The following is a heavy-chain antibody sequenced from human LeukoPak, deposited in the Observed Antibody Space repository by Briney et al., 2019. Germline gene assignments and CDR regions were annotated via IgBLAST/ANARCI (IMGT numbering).Heavy chain of an antibody. D-gene: IGHD3-9*01. V-gene: IGHV4-34*01. Sequence: SETLSLTCAVYGGSFSGYYWSWIRQPPGKGLEWIGEINHSGSTNYNPSLKSRVTISVDTSKNQFSLKLSSVTAADTAVYYCARGPHYDILTGYYGRLNYFDYWGQGTLVTVSS. J-gene: IGHJ4*02. CDR3: ARGPHYDILTGYYGRLNYFDY. CDR2: INHSGST. CDR1: GGSFSGYY.